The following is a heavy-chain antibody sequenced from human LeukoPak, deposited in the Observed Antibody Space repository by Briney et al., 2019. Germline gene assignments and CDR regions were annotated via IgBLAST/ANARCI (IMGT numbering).Heavy chain of an antibody. CDR2: IYSGGST. CDR1: GFIVSGNF. CDR3: AREGYSSGSRTGIDY. V-gene: IGHV3-53*05. Sequence: GGSLRLSCAASGFIVSGNFMTWVRKAPGRGLEGVSVIYSGGSTSYADSVKGRFTISRDNSKNTLFLQMNSLRIDDTAVYYCAREGYSSGSRTGIDYWGQGTLVTVSS. D-gene: IGHD5-18*01. J-gene: IGHJ4*02.